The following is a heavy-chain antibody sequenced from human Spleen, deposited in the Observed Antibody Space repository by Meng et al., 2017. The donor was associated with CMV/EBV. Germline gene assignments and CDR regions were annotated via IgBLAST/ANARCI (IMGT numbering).Heavy chain of an antibody. Sequence: TCTVSGGSVSAYYWTWIRQPPGKGLEWIGYFYYSGSTYNPSLRSRVTISLDTSMNQFSLRPSSVSAADTAVYYCARYDFWSGYYTDYWGQGSLVTVSS. CDR1: GGSVSAYY. CDR2: FYYSGST. D-gene: IGHD3-3*01. V-gene: IGHV4-59*02. CDR3: ARYDFWSGYYTDY. J-gene: IGHJ4*02.